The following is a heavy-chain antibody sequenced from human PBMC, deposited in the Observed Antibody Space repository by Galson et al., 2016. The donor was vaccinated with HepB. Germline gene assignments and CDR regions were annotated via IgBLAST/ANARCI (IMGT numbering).Heavy chain of an antibody. CDR3: ARAGGFYNGMDV. Sequence: ETLSLTCTLYGGSFSGVFWTWIRQSPGKGLEWIGEINHIGSADYNPSLRSRVSISVDTSKNQFSLTVPSVTAADTAVYYCARAGGFYNGMDVWGQGTTVTVAS. J-gene: IGHJ6*02. CDR1: GGSFSGVF. CDR2: INHIGSA. V-gene: IGHV4-34*01. D-gene: IGHD2-2*02.